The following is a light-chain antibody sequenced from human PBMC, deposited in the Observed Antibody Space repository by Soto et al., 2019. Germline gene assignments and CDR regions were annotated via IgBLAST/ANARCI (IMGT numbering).Light chain of an antibody. CDR1: QGISSY. CDR2: AAS. Sequence: DIQLTQSASFLTAFVGDRVTITCRASQGISSYLAWYQQKPGKAPKLLIYAASTLQSGVPSRISGSGSGTEVTLTISSLQHEDFATYYCQQLNSYPLTFGGGTKVEIK. J-gene: IGKJ4*01. CDR3: QQLNSYPLT. V-gene: IGKV1-9*01.